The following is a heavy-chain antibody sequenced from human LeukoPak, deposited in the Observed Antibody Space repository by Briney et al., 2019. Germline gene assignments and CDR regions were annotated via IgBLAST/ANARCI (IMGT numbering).Heavy chain of an antibody. V-gene: IGHV3-48*04. CDR1: GFTFSSYW. D-gene: IGHD3-10*01. CDR2: ISSSSSTI. J-gene: IGHJ6*02. Sequence: GGSLRLSCEASGFTFSSYWMNWVRQAPGKGLEWVSYISSSSSTIYYADSVKGRFTISRDNAKNSLYLQMNSLRAEDTAVYYCARDGSYYGSGRSRRPSRGLYYYGMDVWGQGTTVTVSS. CDR3: ARDGSYYGSGRSRRPSRGLYYYGMDV.